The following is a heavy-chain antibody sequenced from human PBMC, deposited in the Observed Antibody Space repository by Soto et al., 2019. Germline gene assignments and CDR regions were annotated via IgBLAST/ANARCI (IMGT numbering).Heavy chain of an antibody. J-gene: IGHJ5*02. CDR2: VYYSGST. V-gene: IGHV4-59*12. Sequence: QVQLQESGPGLVKPSETLSLTCTVSGGSISGYYWSWIRQSPEKGLEWIGHVYYSGSTKYNPSLKSRVTISVDTSKNWFSLNLRSVTAADTAVYYCAMTLTNLFNWFDPWGQVILVTVSS. CDR1: GGSISGYY. D-gene: IGHD4-4*01. CDR3: AMTLTNLFNWFDP.